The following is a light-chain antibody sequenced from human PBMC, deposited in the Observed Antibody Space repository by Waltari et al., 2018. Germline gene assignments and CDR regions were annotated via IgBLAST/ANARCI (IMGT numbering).Light chain of an antibody. J-gene: IGKJ1*01. CDR2: AAS. V-gene: IGKV1-9*01. CDR1: RGIISY. CDR3: QQVNTYSWT. Sequence: DIHLTQSPSYLSASVGDRVTITCRASRGIISYLAWYQQKPGKAPKLLIYAASTLQSGVPLRFSGSGSGTEFTLTISSLQPEDFATYYCQQVNTYSWTFGQGTKVEIK.